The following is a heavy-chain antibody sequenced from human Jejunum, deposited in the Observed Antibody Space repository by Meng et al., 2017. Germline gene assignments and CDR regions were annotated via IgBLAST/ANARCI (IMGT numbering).Heavy chain of an antibody. CDR1: GYTFTNYY. CDR3: AREIEAAGHAGLDY. Sequence: QVQLVQSGTEVNKPGASVKVSCKASGYTFTNYYIHWVRQAPGQGLDWMGRINPNSGGTNYAQKFQGRVTMTRDTSISTVYMELSSLRSDDTAVYYCAREIEAAGHAGLDYWGQGTLVTVSS. J-gene: IGHJ4*02. CDR2: INPNSGGT. V-gene: IGHV1-2*06. D-gene: IGHD6-13*01.